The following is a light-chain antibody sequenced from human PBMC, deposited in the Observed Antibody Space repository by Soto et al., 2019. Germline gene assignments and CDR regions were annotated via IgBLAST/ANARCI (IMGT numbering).Light chain of an antibody. J-gene: IGLJ2*01. CDR1: SKDIGGYNL. CDR2: EAN. Sequence: QSAMTQPASVSGSPGQSITISCTGTSKDIGGYNLVSWYQQHPGKAPKLIIFEANKRPSGVSDRFSGSRSGNTSSLTISALQAEDDAASSCCSFAGGDTFGFGGGTKLTVL. V-gene: IGLV2-23*02. CDR3: CSFAGGDTFG.